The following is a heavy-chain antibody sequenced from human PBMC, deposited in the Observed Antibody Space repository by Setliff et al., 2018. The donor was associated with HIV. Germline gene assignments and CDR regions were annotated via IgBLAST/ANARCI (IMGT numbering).Heavy chain of an antibody. CDR2: LSRGGDNT. CDR3: VKPYTGYYYDGSVYDDF. Sequence: PGGSLRLSCAASGFTFSSYAMSWVRQAPGKRPEYVAALSRGGDNTKYADSVKGRFIISRDTSKNTLYLQMSSLRPDDTAIYYCVKPYTGYYYDGSVYDDFWGQGTLVTVSS. V-gene: IGHV3-64D*09. D-gene: IGHD3-22*01. J-gene: IGHJ4*02. CDR1: GFTFSSYA.